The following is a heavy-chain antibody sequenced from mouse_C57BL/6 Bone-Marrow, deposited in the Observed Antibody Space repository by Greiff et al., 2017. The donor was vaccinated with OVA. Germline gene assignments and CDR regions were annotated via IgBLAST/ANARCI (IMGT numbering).Heavy chain of an antibody. D-gene: IGHD2-3*01. CDR3: ARDRDGYYFDY. CDR1: GFTFSSYA. J-gene: IGHJ2*01. V-gene: IGHV5-4*01. Sequence: EVQLVESGGGLVKPGGSLKLSCAASGFTFSSYAMSWVRQTPEKRLEWVATISDGGSYTYYPDNVKGRFTISRDNAKNNRYLQMSHLKSEDTAMYYCARDRDGYYFDYWGQGTTRTVSS. CDR2: ISDGGSYT.